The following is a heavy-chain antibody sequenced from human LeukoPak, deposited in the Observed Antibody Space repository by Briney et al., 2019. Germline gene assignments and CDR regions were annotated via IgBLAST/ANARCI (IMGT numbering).Heavy chain of an antibody. D-gene: IGHD1-26*01. CDR3: VRDRDATPDDVREY. Sequence: GASVKVSCKASGYTFITSGITWVRQAPGHGLKWMGWISPFNGKTRFAEEFQDRLTMTTDTPTRTAYRVLRSLRSDDTAVYYCVRDRDATPDDVREYSGQGTLVTVSS. CDR2: ISPFNGKT. V-gene: IGHV1-18*01. CDR1: GYTFITSG. J-gene: IGHJ4*02.